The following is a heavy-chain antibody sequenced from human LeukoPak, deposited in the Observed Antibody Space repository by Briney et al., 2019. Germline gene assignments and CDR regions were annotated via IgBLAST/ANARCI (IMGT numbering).Heavy chain of an antibody. J-gene: IGHJ5*02. Sequence: GGSLRLSCAASGFTFSNCSMNWVRQAPGKGLEWVSSISSSSSYIYYADSMKGRFTISRDNAQNSLYLQMNSLRAEDTAVYYCARGHWFDPWGQGTLVTVSS. CDR1: GFTFSNCS. CDR2: ISSSSSYI. CDR3: ARGHWFDP. V-gene: IGHV3-21*01.